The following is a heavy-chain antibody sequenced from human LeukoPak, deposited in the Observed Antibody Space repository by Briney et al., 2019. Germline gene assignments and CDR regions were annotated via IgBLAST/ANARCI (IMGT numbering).Heavy chain of an antibody. CDR1: RFTFSSYT. CDR3: AREVGGSPDY. Sequence: GGSLRLSCADSRFTFSSYTMNWVRQAPGKGLEWVANIKQDGSEKYYVDSVKGRFTISRDNAKNSLYLQMNSLRAEDTAVYYCAREVGGSPDYWGQGTLVTVSS. D-gene: IGHD1-26*01. CDR2: IKQDGSEK. J-gene: IGHJ4*02. V-gene: IGHV3-7*01.